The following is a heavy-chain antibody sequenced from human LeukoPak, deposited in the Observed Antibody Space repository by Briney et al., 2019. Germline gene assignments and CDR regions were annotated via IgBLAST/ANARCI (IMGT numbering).Heavy chain of an antibody. CDR3: ARAPKYYYDSSGHYFDY. CDR1: GGSFSGYY. Sequence: SETLSLTCAVYGGSFSGYYWSWIRQPPGKGLEWVGEINHSGSTNSNPSLKRRVTISVDTSKNQFSLKLSSVTAADTAVYYCARAPKYYYDSSGHYFDYWGQGTLVTVSS. D-gene: IGHD3-22*01. CDR2: INHSGST. V-gene: IGHV4-34*01. J-gene: IGHJ4*02.